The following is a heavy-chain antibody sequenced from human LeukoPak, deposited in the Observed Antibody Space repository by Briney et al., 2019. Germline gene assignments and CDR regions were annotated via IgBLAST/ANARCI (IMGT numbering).Heavy chain of an antibody. D-gene: IGHD2-2*01. CDR2: INPNSGGT. V-gene: IGHV1-2*02. Sequence: ASVKVSCKAPGYTFTGYYMHWVRQAPGQGLEWMGWINPNSGGTNYAQKFQGRVTMTRDTSISTAYMELNRLRSDDTAVYYCARDREDIAVVPAAMGYWGQGTLVTVSS. J-gene: IGHJ4*02. CDR3: ARDREDIAVVPAAMGY. CDR1: GYTFTGYY.